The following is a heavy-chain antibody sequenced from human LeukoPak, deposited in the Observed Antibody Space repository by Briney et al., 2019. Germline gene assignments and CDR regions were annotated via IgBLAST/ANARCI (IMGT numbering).Heavy chain of an antibody. CDR2: ISYEGSNK. CDR3: ADGSGSYRGGADY. J-gene: IGHJ4*02. D-gene: IGHD3-10*01. CDR1: GFTFSSYA. V-gene: IGHV3-30*04. Sequence: GGSLRLSCAASGFTFSSYAMHWVRQAPGKGLEWGAVISYEGSNKYQADSVKGGFTISRDNSKNTLYLQMNSLRAEDTAVYYCADGSGSYRGGADYWGQGTLVTVSS.